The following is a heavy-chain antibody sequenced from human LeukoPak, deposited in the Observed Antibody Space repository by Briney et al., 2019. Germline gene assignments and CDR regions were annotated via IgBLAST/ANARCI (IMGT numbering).Heavy chain of an antibody. J-gene: IGHJ5*02. CDR1: GGSFSGYC. Sequence: SETLSLTCAVYGGSFSGYCWSWIRQPPGKGLEWIGEINHSGSTNYNPSLKSRVTISVDTSKNQFSLKLSSVTAADTAVYYCTRVNGSFDPWGQGTLVTVSS. V-gene: IGHV4-34*01. D-gene: IGHD1-26*01. CDR2: INHSGST. CDR3: TRVNGSFDP.